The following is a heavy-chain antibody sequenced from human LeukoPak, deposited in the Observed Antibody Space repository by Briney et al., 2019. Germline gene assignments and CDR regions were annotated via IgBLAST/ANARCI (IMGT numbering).Heavy chain of an antibody. J-gene: IGHJ4*02. CDR3: VKDAHPPPREITSGD. CDR2: VSHVGIHQ. D-gene: IGHD1-14*01. V-gene: IGHV3-30*18. Sequence: GTSLRLSCAASGFMFSGYGIHWVRQAPGKGLEWLAVVSHVGIHQYYAQSVRGRFTISRDNFRNSVFLEMDSLGVEDTAVYYCVKDAHPPPREITSGDWGQGTLVVVDS. CDR1: GFMFSGYG.